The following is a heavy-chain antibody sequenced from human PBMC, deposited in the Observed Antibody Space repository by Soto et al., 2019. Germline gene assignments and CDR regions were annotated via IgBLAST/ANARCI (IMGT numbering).Heavy chain of an antibody. CDR1: GGSFSGFY. Sequence: LSLTCAVYGGSFSGFYWSWIRQPPGKGLEWIGEINHSGSTNYNPSLKSRVTISVDTSKNQFSLKLSSVTAADTAVYYCARGLDVSGQGTTVTVSS. J-gene: IGHJ6*02. V-gene: IGHV4-34*01. CDR2: INHSGST. CDR3: ARGLDV.